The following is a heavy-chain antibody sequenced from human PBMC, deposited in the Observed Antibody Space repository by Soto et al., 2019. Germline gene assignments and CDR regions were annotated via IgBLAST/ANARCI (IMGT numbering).Heavy chain of an antibody. CDR1: GYSFTSYW. CDR2: IYPGDSDT. Sequence: PGESLKISCKGSGYSFTSYWIGWVRQMPGKGLEWMGIIYPGDSDTRYSPSFQGQVTISADKSISTAYLQWSSLKASDTAMYYCASHEDYYDSSGLSIDYWGQGTLVTVSS. V-gene: IGHV5-51*01. CDR3: ASHEDYYDSSGLSIDY. J-gene: IGHJ4*02. D-gene: IGHD3-22*01.